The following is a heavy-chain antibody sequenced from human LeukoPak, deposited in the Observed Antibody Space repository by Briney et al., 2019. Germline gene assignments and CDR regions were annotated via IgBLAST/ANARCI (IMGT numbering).Heavy chain of an antibody. V-gene: IGHV4-39*01. J-gene: IGHJ4*02. D-gene: IGHD6-19*01. CDR1: GGSISNTNYY. CDR2: IYHSATT. CDR3: ARLCCQQCYFDY. Sequence: SETLSLTCTVSGGSISNTNYYWAWIRQPPGKGLEWIGSIYHSATTYYNPSLESRASMSVDTSKNQFSLKLSSVTAAVTAAYYCARLCCQQCYFDYWGQGTLVTVSS.